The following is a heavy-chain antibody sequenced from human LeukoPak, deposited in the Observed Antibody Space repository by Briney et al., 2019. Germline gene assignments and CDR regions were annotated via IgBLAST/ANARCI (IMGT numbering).Heavy chain of an antibody. J-gene: IGHJ5*02. CDR3: ASRYCSSTSCAWDWFDP. Sequence: PSETLSLTCAVSGGSTSSGGYSWSWIRQPPGKGLGWIGYIYHSGSTNYNPSLKSRVSISVDRSKNQLSLKLSSVTAADTAVYYCASRYCSSTSCAWDWFDPWGQGTLVTVSS. CDR2: IYHSGST. CDR1: GGSTSSGGYS. D-gene: IGHD2-2*01. V-gene: IGHV4-30-2*01.